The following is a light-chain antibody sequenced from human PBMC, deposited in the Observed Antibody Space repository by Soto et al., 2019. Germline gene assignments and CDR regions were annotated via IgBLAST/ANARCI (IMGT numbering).Light chain of an antibody. CDR2: DAS. J-gene: IGKJ5*01. CDR1: QSVSSY. V-gene: IGKV3-11*01. CDR3: QQRSNWPPIT. Sequence: EIVLTQSPATLSLSPGERATLSCRASQSVSSYLAWYQQKPGQAPRLLIYDASNRATGIPARFSGSGSGTDFTLTISSLEPEDFVCYYCQQRSNWPPITFGQGTRLEIK.